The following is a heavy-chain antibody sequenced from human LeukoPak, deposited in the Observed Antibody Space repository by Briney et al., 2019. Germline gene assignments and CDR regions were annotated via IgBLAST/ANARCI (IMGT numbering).Heavy chain of an antibody. D-gene: IGHD6-13*01. CDR1: SGSISSYY. Sequence: SETLSLTCTVSSGSISSYYWSWIRQSPGMGLEWIAYIHTNGNTNYNPSLKSRVTISLDTSKNQFSLKLSSVTAADTAVYHCAGLAAAATSITYHYFDVWGRGTLVTVSS. CDR3: AGLAAAATSITYHYFDV. V-gene: IGHV4-4*09. CDR2: IHTNGNT. J-gene: IGHJ2*01.